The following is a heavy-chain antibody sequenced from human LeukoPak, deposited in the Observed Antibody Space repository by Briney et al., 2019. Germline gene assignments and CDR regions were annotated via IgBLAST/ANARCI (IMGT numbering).Heavy chain of an antibody. CDR1: GFTFSSYA. Sequence: GRSLRLSCAASGFTFSSYAMHWVRQAPGKGLEWVAVISYDGSNKYYADSVKGRFTISRDNSKNTLYLQMNSLRAEDTAVYYCARDRAAMGPTSFDYWGQGTLVTVSS. CDR2: ISYDGSNK. CDR3: ARDRAAMGPTSFDY. D-gene: IGHD5-18*01. J-gene: IGHJ4*02. V-gene: IGHV3-30*04.